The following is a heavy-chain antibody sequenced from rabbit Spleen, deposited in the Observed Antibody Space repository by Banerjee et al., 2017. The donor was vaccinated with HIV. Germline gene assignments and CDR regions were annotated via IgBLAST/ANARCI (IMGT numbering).Heavy chain of an antibody. CDR3: ARASAYVYYAFDS. Sequence: QEQLEESGGGLVQPEGSLTLTCKASGIDFSSIYYMCWVRQAPGKGLEWIACIDAGSSGSTAYANWVNGRFTISKTSSTTVTLQMTSLTAADTATYFCARASAYVYYAFDSWGPGHPRHRL. CDR1: GIDFSSIYY. D-gene: IGHD3-1*01. J-gene: IGHJ2*01. CDR2: IDAGSSGST. V-gene: IGHV1S45*01.